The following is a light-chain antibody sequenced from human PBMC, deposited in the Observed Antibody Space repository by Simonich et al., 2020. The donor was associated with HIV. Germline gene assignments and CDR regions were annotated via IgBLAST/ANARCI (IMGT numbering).Light chain of an antibody. CDR1: SRDVGNYNY. J-gene: IGLJ2*01. CDR3: CSYAGSYTI. V-gene: IGLV2-11*01. CDR2: DVT. Sequence: QSALTQPRSVSGSPGQSVTISCTGTSRDVGNYNYVSWYKQHPGKAPKLMIYDVTKRPSGVPVRFAGSKSDNTASLTISGLQAEDEADYYCCSYAGSYTIFGGGTKLTVL.